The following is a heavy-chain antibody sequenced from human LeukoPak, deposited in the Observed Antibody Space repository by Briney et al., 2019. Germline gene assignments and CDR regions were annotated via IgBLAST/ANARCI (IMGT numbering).Heavy chain of an antibody. V-gene: IGHV1-2*02. D-gene: IGHD3-16*01. Sequence: ASVKVSSTASVYTFTVYYMHWVRQAPGQGLEWMGWINPNSGGTNYAQKFQGRVTMTRDTSISTAYMELSRLRSDDTAVYYCARVFGDYYFDYWGQGTLVTVSS. J-gene: IGHJ4*02. CDR2: INPNSGGT. CDR1: VYTFTVYY. CDR3: ARVFGDYYFDY.